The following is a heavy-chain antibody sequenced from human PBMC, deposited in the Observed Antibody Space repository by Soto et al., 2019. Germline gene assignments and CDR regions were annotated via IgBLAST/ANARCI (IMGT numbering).Heavy chain of an antibody. J-gene: IGHJ6*02. V-gene: IGHV4-34*01. CDR3: ARTSVLDV. Sequence: QVQLQQWGAGLLKPSETLSLTCAVYGGSFSAHYWNWIRQPPGKGLEWIGEINHSGGTNYNPSLKSRVTIPPDTSKDQLSQKLSSVTPANTAVYYCARTSVLDVWGQGTTVTVS. CDR2: INHSGGT. CDR1: GGSFSAHY.